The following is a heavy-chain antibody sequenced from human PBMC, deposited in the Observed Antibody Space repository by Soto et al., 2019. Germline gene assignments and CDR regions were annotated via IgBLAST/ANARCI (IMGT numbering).Heavy chain of an antibody. J-gene: IGHJ5*02. D-gene: IGHD6-19*01. V-gene: IGHV4-59*01. CDR2: IYYSGST. Sequence: LSLTCTVSGGSISSYYWSWIRQPPGKGLEWIGYIYYSGSTNYNPSLKSRVTISVDTSKNQFSLKLSSVTAADTAVYYCARGGIQWLNWFDPWGQGTLVTVSS. CDR3: ARGGIQWLNWFDP. CDR1: GGSISSYY.